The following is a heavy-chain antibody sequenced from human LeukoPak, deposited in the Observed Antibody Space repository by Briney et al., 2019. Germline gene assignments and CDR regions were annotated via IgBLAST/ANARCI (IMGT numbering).Heavy chain of an antibody. CDR1: GYTFTSYG. Sequence: SVKVSCKASGYTFTSYGISWVRQAPGQGLEWMGRIIPIFGTANYAQKFQGRVTITTDESTSTAYMELSSLRSEDTAVYYCARDLGRGYSYGYLDYWGQGTLVTVSS. CDR3: ARDLGRGYSYGYLDY. J-gene: IGHJ4*02. D-gene: IGHD5-18*01. V-gene: IGHV1-69*05. CDR2: IIPIFGTA.